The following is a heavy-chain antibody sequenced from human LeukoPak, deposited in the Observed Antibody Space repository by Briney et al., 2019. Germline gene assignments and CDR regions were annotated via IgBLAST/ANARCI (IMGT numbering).Heavy chain of an antibody. J-gene: IGHJ4*02. Sequence: GGSLRLSCEVSGFTSSTYTMNWVRQAPGKGLEWVSVIYSGGSTYYADSVKGRFTISRDNSKSTLYIQMNSLRAEDTAVYYCARAKPKNMVRGLIMRRESRYYFDYWGQGTLVTVSS. V-gene: IGHV3-53*01. D-gene: IGHD3-10*01. CDR2: IYSGGST. CDR3: ARAKPKNMVRGLIMRRESRYYFDY. CDR1: GFTSSTYT.